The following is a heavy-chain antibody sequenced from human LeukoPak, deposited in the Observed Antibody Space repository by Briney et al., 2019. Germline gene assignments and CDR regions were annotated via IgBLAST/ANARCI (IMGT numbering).Heavy chain of an antibody. CDR3: AKQGAVRQDYYMDV. CDR1: GGSFSSYA. J-gene: IGHJ6*03. D-gene: IGHD3-16*01. Sequence: SVTVSCKASGGSFSSYAITWVRQAPGQGLEWMGRIIPIFGTPTYAQKFQGRVTITADMGPSTAYLELTSLTSEDTARYFCAKQGAVRQDYYMDVWGSGTTVTVSS. CDR2: IIPIFGTP. V-gene: IGHV1-69*06.